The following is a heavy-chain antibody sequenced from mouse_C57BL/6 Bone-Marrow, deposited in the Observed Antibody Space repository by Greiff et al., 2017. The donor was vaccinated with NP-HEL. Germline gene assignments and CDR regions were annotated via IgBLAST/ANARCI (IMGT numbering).Heavy chain of an antibody. CDR1: GYTFTSYG. J-gene: IGHJ4*01. Sequence: QVQLKESGAELARPGASVKLSCKASGYTFTSYGISWVKQRTGQGLEWIGEIYPRSGNTYYNEKFKGKATLTADKSSSTAYMELRSLTSEDSAVYFCARGKYYYAMDYWGQGTSVTVSS. CDR3: ARGKYYYAMDY. CDR2: IYPRSGNT. V-gene: IGHV1-81*01.